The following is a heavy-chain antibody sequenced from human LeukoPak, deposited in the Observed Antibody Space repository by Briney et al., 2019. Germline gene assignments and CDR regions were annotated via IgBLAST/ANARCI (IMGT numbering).Heavy chain of an antibody. Sequence: PGRSLRLSCAASGFTFSNYGMHWVRQAPDKGLEWVTVIWFDGSHQYYADSVRGRFTVSRDNSKDTLYLQVNSLRAEDTAVYYCAKDAPIAHNGMDVWGQGTTVLVSS. CDR3: AKDAPIAHNGMDV. J-gene: IGHJ6*02. CDR2: IWFDGSHQ. V-gene: IGHV3-33*06. CDR1: GFTFSNYG.